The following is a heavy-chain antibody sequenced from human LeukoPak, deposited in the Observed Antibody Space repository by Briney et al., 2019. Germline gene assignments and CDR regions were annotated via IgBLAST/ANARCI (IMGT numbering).Heavy chain of an antibody. CDR2: INTGGST. J-gene: IGHJ6*03. D-gene: IGHD2-2*01. CDR3: ARGSSSEPYYYYYMDV. V-gene: IGHV4-61*02. Sequence: SETLSLTCTVSGGSISSGSYYWTWIRQPAGKGLEWIGRINTGGSTNYNPSLKSRVTISVSTSKNQFSLKLNSVTAADTAVYYCARGSSSEPYYYYYMDVWGKGTTVTVSS. CDR1: GGSISSGSYY.